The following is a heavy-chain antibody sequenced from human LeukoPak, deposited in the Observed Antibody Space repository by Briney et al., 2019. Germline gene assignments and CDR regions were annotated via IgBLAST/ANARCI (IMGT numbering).Heavy chain of an antibody. CDR3: ARDFHLTGATSRWFDP. D-gene: IGHD1-7*01. Sequence: SETLSLTCSVSDGSMISYHWSWIRQPAGKGLEWIGRIYTTGSTDYNPSLMSRVTMSVDTSKNQFSLKLRSVTAADTAVYYCARDFHLTGATSRWFDPWGQGTLVTVSS. CDR2: IYTTGST. J-gene: IGHJ5*02. CDR1: DGSMISYH. V-gene: IGHV4-4*07.